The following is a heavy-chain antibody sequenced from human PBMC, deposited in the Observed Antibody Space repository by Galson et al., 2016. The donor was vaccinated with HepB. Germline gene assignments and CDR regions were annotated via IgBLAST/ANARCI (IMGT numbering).Heavy chain of an antibody. CDR2: IDQDGSEK. V-gene: IGHV3-7*01. CDR1: GFTFNYYG. D-gene: IGHD2/OR15-2a*01. CDR3: ARAYSRLGRWRLLYYFDY. J-gene: IGHJ4*02. Sequence: SLRLSCAASGFTFNYYGMIWVRQAPGKGLEWVANIDQDGSEKYYVDSVKGRFTISRDNAKNSLYLQMNSLKAEDTAVYYCARAYSRLGRWRLLYYFDYWGQGTLVIVSS.